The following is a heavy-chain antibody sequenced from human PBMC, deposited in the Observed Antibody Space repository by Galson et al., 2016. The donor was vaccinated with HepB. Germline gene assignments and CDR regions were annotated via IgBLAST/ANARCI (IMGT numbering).Heavy chain of an antibody. J-gene: IGHJ4*02. CDR1: GGSITTYY. CDR2: IFTGGSV. Sequence: ETLSLTCSVSGGSITTYYWHWFRQPAEKGLEWIGRIFTGGSVKYNPSLKGRVTMSVDTSNDQVSLIMNSVTAADTAVYYCARESGPFDYWGPGTPVTVST. CDR3: ARESGPFDY. V-gene: IGHV4-4*07.